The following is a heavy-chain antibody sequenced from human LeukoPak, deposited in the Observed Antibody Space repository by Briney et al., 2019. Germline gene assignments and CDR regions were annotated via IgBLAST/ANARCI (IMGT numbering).Heavy chain of an antibody. Sequence: YPSESLSLTCAVSGYSISSGYYWGWIRQPPGKGLEWIGSIYHSGSTYYSPSLKSRVTISVDTSKNQFSLKLSSVTAADTAVYYCARDLAVAAGRWFDPWCQGTLVTVSS. CDR1: GYSISSGYY. V-gene: IGHV4-38-2*02. CDR3: ARDLAVAAGRWFDP. D-gene: IGHD6-19*01. J-gene: IGHJ5*02. CDR2: IYHSGST.